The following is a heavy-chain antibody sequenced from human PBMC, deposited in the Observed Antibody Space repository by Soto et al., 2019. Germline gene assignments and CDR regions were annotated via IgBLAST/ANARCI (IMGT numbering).Heavy chain of an antibody. J-gene: IGHJ2*01. V-gene: IGHV1-2*02. CDR2: VNPKRGGT. CDR1: GYTFSDYF. D-gene: IGHD3-9*01. Sequence: QVQLVQSGAEVKKPGAPVKVSCTTYGYTFSDYFLHWVRQAPGQGPEWMGFVNPKRGGTEYAPKFQGRVTMTRDTSSSTVYMYLSGLTSDDTAIYYCARDSGIPGRYWYFGLWGRGTLVTVSS. CDR3: ARDSGIPGRYWYFGL.